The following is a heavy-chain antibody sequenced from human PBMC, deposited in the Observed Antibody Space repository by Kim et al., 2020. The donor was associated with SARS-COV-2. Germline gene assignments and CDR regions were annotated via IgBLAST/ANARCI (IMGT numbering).Heavy chain of an antibody. CDR2: IYSGGST. CDR1: GFTVSSNY. J-gene: IGHJ6*02. CDR3: ARDSFSRALSSVRGAPYYYYGMDV. Sequence: GGSLRLSCAASGFTVSSNYMSWVRQAPGKGLEWVSVIYSGGSTYYADSVKGRFTISRDNSKNTLYLQMNSLRAEDTAGYYCARDSFSRALSSVRGAPYYYYGMDVWGQGTTVTVYS. D-gene: IGHD3-10*02. V-gene: IGHV3-53*01.